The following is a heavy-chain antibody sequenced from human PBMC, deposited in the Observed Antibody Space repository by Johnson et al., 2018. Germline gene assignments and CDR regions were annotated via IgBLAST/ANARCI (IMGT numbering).Heavy chain of an antibody. CDR3: ARADSSGLQDDTFDI. CDR2: ISSSSSTI. Sequence: VQLVESGGGLVQPGGSLRLSCAASGFTLSSYSMNWVRQAPGKGLEWVSYISSSSSTIYYADSVRGRFTISRDNAKNSLYLQMNSLRAEDTALYYCARADSSGLQDDTFDIWGQGTMVTVSS. J-gene: IGHJ3*02. V-gene: IGHV3-48*01. CDR1: GFTLSSYS. D-gene: IGHD3-22*01.